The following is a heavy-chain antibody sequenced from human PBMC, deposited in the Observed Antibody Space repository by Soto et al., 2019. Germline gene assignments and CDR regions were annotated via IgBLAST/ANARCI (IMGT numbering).Heavy chain of an antibody. J-gene: IGHJ6*02. V-gene: IGHV3-7*01. Sequence: PGGSLRLSCAASGFTFTTYRMSWARQAPGKGLEWVANIKQDGSEEYYVDSVKGRFAISRDNAKNSLYLQMNSLRAEDTAVYYCVRVMDFWGGFGSGNHYAMDVWGQGTTVTVSS. D-gene: IGHD3-3*01. CDR1: GFTFTTYR. CDR2: IKQDGSEE. CDR3: VRVMDFWGGFGSGNHYAMDV.